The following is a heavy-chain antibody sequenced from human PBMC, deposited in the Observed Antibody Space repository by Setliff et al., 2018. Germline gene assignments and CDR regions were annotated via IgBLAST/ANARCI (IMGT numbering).Heavy chain of an antibody. V-gene: IGHV1-18*01. D-gene: IGHD2-15*01. CDR1: GGTFSNYA. J-gene: IGHJ6*02. CDR2: ISAYNGNT. Sequence: GASVKVSCKASGGTFSNYAISWVRQAPGQGLEWMGWISAYNGNTNYAQKLQGRVTMTTDTSTSTAYMELRSLRSDDTAVYYCSRERSRRHCYGGSCDFYYYGLDVWGQGTTVTVSS. CDR3: SRERSRRHCYGGSCDFYYYGLDV.